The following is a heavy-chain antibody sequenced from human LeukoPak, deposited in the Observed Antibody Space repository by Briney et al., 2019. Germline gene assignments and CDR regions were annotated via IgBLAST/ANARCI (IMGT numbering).Heavy chain of an antibody. CDR1: GASISRNY. V-gene: IGHV4-59*08. J-gene: IGHJ6*03. CDR3: ASGSSDYYYYYYMDV. Sequence: SETLSLTCTVSGASISRNYWSWIRQPPGKGLEWIGYINYIGSSHYNPSLKSRVTISVDTSKNQFSLKVSSVTAADTAVYYCASGSSDYYYYYYMDVLGKGTTVTVSS. D-gene: IGHD2-2*01. CDR2: INYIGSS.